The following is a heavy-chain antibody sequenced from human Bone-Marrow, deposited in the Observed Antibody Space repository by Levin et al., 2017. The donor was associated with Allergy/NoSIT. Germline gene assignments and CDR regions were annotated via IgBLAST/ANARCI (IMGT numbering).Heavy chain of an antibody. D-gene: IGHD4-17*01. V-gene: IGHV3-9*01. CDR3: AKGTVTTTGWFDS. Sequence: LSLTCAASGFPFDDYAMHWVRQVPGKGLEWVAGIRWNSGHTVYADSVKARFAISRDNGKNSLYLQMNSLRSEDTAFYYCAKGTVTTTGWFDSWGQGTLVTVSS. J-gene: IGHJ5*01. CDR2: IRWNSGHT. CDR1: GFPFDDYA.